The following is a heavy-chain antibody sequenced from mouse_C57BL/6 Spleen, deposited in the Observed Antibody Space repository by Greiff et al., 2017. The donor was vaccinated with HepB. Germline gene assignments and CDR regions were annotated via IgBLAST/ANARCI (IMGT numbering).Heavy chain of an antibody. V-gene: IGHV1-15*01. Sequence: VQLQQSGAEPVRPGASVTLSCKASGYTFTDYEMHWVKQTPVHGLEWIGAIDPETGGTAYNQKFKGKAILTADKSSSTAYMELRSLTSEDSAVYYCTRDYDYDWYFDVWGTGTTVTVSS. CDR1: GYTFTDYE. J-gene: IGHJ1*03. CDR2: IDPETGGT. CDR3: TRDYDYDWYFDV. D-gene: IGHD2-4*01.